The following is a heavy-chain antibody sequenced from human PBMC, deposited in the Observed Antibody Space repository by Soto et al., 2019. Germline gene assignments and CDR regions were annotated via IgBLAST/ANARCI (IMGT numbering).Heavy chain of an antibody. V-gene: IGHV4-31*03. CDR2: IYYSGST. CDR1: GGSISSGGYY. CDR3: AGDLVGQLLPYGMDV. Sequence: QVQLQESGPGLVKPSQTLSLTCTVSGGSISSGGYYWSWIRQHPGKGLEWIGYIYYSGSTYYNPSLKSRVTISVDTSKNQFSLKLCSVTAADTAVYYCAGDLVGQLLPYGMDVWGQGTTVTVAS. D-gene: IGHD2-2*01. J-gene: IGHJ6*02.